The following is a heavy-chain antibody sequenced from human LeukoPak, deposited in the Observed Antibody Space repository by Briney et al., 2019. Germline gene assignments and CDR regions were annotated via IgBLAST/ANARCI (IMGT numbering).Heavy chain of an antibody. V-gene: IGHV3-23*01. CDR2: ISRSGGST. D-gene: IGHD4-17*01. CDR1: GFTFSTYT. Sequence: PGGSLRLSCAASGFTFSTYTINWVRQAPGKGLECVSSISRSGGSTYYADSVKGRFTISRDNSKNTLYLQMSSLRADDTAVYYCSKKGQSEDYGKPGWGQGTLVTVSS. CDR3: SKKGQSEDYGKPG. J-gene: IGHJ4*02.